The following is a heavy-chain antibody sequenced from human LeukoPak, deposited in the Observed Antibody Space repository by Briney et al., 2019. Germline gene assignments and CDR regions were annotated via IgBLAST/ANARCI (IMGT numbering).Heavy chain of an antibody. J-gene: IGHJ4*02. D-gene: IGHD6-6*01. CDR3: AREESSSSGYYFDY. V-gene: IGHV3-21*01. CDR2: ISSNSNI. CDR1: GFTFSSYS. Sequence: GGSLRLSCAASGFTFSSYSMNWVRQAPGKGLEWVSSISSNSNIYYADSVKGRFTISRDNAENSLYLQMNSLRAEDTAVYYCAREESSSSGYYFDYWGQGALVTVSS.